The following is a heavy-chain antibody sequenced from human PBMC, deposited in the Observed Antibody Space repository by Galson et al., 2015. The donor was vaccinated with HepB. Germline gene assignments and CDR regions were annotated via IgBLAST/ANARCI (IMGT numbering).Heavy chain of an antibody. CDR1: GFTFSSYG. CDR3: AREGPQLERRGIYYYMDV. D-gene: IGHD1-1*01. V-gene: IGHV3-33*01. J-gene: IGHJ6*03. Sequence: SLRLSCAASGFTFSSYGMHWVRQAPGKGLEWVAVIWNDGSNKYYADSVKGRFTISRDNSKNTLYLQMNSLRAEDTAVYYCAREGPQLERRGIYYYMDVWDKGTTVTVSS. CDR2: IWNDGSNK.